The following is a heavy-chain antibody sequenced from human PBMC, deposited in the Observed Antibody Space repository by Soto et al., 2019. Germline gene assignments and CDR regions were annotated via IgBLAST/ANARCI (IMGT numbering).Heavy chain of an antibody. Sequence: GGSLRLSCSASGFTFSSYAMHWVRQAPGKGLEYVSGVRGNGDPPFYADSVKGRFTISRDNSKNTLYLQMSSLSADDTAVYYCVKSRGGNNFDFFDWGQGALVTAPQ. J-gene: IGHJ4*02. D-gene: IGHD5-12*01. CDR2: VRGNGDPP. CDR3: VKSRGGNNFDFFD. V-gene: IGHV3-64D*06. CDR1: GFTFSSYA.